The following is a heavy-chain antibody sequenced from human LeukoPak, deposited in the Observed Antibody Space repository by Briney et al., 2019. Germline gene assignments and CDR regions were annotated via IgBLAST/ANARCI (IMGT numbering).Heavy chain of an antibody. Sequence: ASVKVSCKASGYTFTSYGISWVRQAPGQGLEWMGWISAYNGNTNYAQKLQGRVTMTTDTSTSTAYMELRGLRSDDTAVYYCARGNGGLLWFGELFPPAAIAAVDYWGQGTLVTVSS. CDR3: ARGNGGLLWFGELFPPAAIAAVDY. V-gene: IGHV1-18*01. CDR1: GYTFTSYG. CDR2: ISAYNGNT. J-gene: IGHJ4*02. D-gene: IGHD3-10*01.